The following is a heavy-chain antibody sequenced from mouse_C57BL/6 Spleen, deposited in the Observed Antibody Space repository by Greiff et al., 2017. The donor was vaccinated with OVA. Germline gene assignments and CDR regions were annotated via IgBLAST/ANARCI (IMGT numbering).Heavy chain of an antibody. Sequence: EVQVVESEGGLVQPGSSMKLSCTASGFTFSDYYMAWVRQVPEKGLEWVANINYDGSSTYYLDSLKSRFIISRDNAKNILYLQMSSLKSEDTATYYCARDETGGFDYWGQGTTLTVSS. CDR1: GFTFSDYY. J-gene: IGHJ2*01. CDR2: INYDGSST. V-gene: IGHV5-16*01. D-gene: IGHD4-1*01. CDR3: ARDETGGFDY.